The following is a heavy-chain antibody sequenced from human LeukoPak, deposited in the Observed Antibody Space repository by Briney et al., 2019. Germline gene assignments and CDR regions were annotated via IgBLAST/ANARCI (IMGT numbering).Heavy chain of an antibody. CDR2: FTSRSRSI. D-gene: IGHD3/OR15-3a*01. Sequence: KTGGSLRLSCAASGFAFSSYSMTWVRQAPGKGLEWLSSFTSRSRSIYYADSVKGRSTISRDNAKNLLYLQMNSLRAEDTGRYYCARDGTANWGLDWSDAFDIWGQGTMVTVSS. J-gene: IGHJ3*02. CDR3: ARDGTANWGLDWSDAFDI. V-gene: IGHV3-21*06. CDR1: GFAFSSYS.